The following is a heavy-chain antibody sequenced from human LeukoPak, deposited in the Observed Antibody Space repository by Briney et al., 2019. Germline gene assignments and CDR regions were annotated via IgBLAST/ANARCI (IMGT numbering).Heavy chain of an antibody. V-gene: IGHV3-7*01. D-gene: IGHD2-2*01. CDR3: ARDHAYRTDY. Sequence: GVSLRLSCAASGFSFSNDWMCWVRQAPGKGLEWVANINQDESKKYYVDSVKGRFTISRDNAKNSLYLKMSSLRAEDTAVYYCARDHAYRTDYWGQGTLVTVSS. J-gene: IGHJ4*02. CDR2: INQDESKK. CDR1: GFSFSNDW.